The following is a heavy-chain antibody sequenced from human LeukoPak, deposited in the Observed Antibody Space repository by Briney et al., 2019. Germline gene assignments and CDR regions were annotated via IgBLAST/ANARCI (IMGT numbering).Heavy chain of an antibody. J-gene: IGHJ4*02. V-gene: IGHV3-23*01. Sequence: GSLRLSCAASGFTFSTYVMSWVRQTPGKGLEWVATIGTSGANTYHADSVKGRFTISRDNSKSTLYLQMNSLRAEDTAVYHCAKKSGDHFHFDFWGQGTLVTVSS. CDR3: AKKSGDHFHFDF. D-gene: IGHD2-21*01. CDR1: GFTFSTYV. CDR2: IGTSGANT.